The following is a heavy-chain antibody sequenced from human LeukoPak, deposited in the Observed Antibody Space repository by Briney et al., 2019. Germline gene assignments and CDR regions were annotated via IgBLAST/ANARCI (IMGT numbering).Heavy chain of an antibody. J-gene: IGHJ4*02. Sequence: GGSLRLSCAASGFTFSNYYMSWIRQAPGKGLEWVSYISSSGSTTYYADSVKGRFTISRDNAKNSLYLQMNSLRAEDTAVYYCARENYDSSGYYYWGQGTLVTVSS. D-gene: IGHD3-22*01. CDR3: ARENYDSSGYYY. CDR2: ISSSGSTT. CDR1: GFTFSNYY. V-gene: IGHV3-11*01.